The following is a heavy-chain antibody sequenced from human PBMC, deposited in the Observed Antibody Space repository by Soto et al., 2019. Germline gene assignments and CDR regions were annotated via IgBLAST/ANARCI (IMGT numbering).Heavy chain of an antibody. Sequence: SETLSLTCTVSGGSISSGGYYWSWIRQHPGKGLEWIGYVYYSGSTYYNPSLKSRVTISVDTSKNQFSLKLSSVTAADTAVYYCARGSQNYYFDYWGQGTLVTVSS. CDR1: GGSISSGGYY. D-gene: IGHD1-7*01. CDR3: ARGSQNYYFDY. V-gene: IGHV4-31*03. J-gene: IGHJ4*02. CDR2: VYYSGST.